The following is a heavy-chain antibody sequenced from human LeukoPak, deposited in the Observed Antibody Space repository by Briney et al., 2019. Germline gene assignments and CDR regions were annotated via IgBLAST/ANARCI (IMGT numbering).Heavy chain of an antibody. V-gene: IGHV3-21*01. J-gene: IGHJ4*02. D-gene: IGHD6-19*01. CDR1: GFTFSSYS. CDR2: ISSGSSYI. Sequence: GGSLRLSCADSGFTFSSYSMNWVRQAPGKGLEWVSSISSGSSYIYYADSVKGRFTISRDNAKNSLYLQMNSLRAEDTAVYYCARVSDVTAGYRLDYWGQGTLVTVSS. CDR3: ARVSDVTAGYRLDY.